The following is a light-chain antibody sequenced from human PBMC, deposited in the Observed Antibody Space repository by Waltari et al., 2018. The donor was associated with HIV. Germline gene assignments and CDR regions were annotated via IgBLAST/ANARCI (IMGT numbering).Light chain of an antibody. CDR3: KTWRTGLHVV. CDR1: SGHTGYA. V-gene: IGLV4-69*01. Sequence: QVVLTQSPSASASLGASVKLTCTLSSGHTGYAITWHQQQPEKGPRLLMRVNSDVSDIKGAGIPERVSGSGSGGERSLTISSHQSDDGADYFCKTWRTGLHVVFGGGTKLTVL. J-gene: IGLJ3*02. CDR2: VNSDVSD.